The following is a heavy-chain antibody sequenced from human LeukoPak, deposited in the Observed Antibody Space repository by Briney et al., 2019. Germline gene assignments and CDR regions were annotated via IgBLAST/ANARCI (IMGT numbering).Heavy chain of an antibody. Sequence: SGTLSLTCAVSGGSISSSNWWSWVRQPPGKGLEWIGEIYHSGSTNYNPSLKSRVTISVDKSKNQFSLKLSSVTAADTAVYYCARDSGGGLYYFDYWGQGTLVTVSS. J-gene: IGHJ4*02. CDR2: IYHSGST. CDR1: GGSISSSNW. CDR3: ARDSGGGLYYFDY. D-gene: IGHD1-1*01. V-gene: IGHV4-4*02.